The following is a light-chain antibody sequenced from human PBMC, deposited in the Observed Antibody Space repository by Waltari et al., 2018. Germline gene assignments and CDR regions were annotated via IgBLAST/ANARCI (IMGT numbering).Light chain of an antibody. CDR3: LHATFWPWT. V-gene: IGKV2-30*02. CDR1: RSLAHSDGNTY. Sequence: DVVVTQSPLSLPVTLGQPASVSCRSSRSLAHSDGNTYLSWFHQRPGQSPRRLIYKVSNRESGGPDRFSGSGSGTDFTLKINRVEAEDVGLYYCLHATFWPWTFGQGTKVEI. J-gene: IGKJ1*01. CDR2: KVS.